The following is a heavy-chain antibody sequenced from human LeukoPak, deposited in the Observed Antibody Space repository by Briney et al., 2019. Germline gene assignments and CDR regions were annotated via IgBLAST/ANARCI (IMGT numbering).Heavy chain of an antibody. V-gene: IGHV3-49*04. Sequence: PGGSLRLSCTAPGVTFADYAMSWVRQAPGKGLEWVGFIRGNAYGGTTEYAASVQGRFTISRDDSTSIAYLQVNSLKTADSAVYYCARVRGIEEFDYWGRGTLVTVSS. D-gene: IGHD3-10*01. CDR2: IRGNAYGGTT. CDR3: ARVRGIEEFDY. CDR1: GVTFADYA. J-gene: IGHJ4*02.